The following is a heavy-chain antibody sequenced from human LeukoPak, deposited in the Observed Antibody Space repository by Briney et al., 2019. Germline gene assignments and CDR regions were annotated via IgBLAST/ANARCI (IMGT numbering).Heavy chain of an antibody. D-gene: IGHD6-19*01. Sequence: GASVKVSCKASGYTFTGYYMHWVRQAPGQGLEWMGRINPNSGGTNYAQKFQGRVTMTRDTSISTAYMELSRLRSDDTAVYYCARSIAVAGTVADYWGQGTLVTVSS. J-gene: IGHJ4*02. CDR3: ARSIAVAGTVADY. V-gene: IGHV1-2*06. CDR1: GYTFTGYY. CDR2: INPNSGGT.